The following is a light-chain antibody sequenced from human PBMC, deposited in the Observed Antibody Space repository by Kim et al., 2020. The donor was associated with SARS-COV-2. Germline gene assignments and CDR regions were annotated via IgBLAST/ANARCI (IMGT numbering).Light chain of an antibody. Sequence: QSALTQPASVSGSPGQSITISCTGIRSDVVGYDSVSWYQQHPGTAPKLIIYDVSNRPSGVSNRFSGSKSGNTASLTISGLQAEDEADYFCSSYTSSSTLFGGGTQLTVL. J-gene: IGLJ2*01. CDR2: DVS. CDR1: RSDVVGYDS. CDR3: SSYTSSSTL. V-gene: IGLV2-14*03.